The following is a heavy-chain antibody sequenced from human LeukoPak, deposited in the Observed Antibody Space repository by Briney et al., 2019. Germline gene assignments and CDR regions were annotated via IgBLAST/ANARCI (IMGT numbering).Heavy chain of an antibody. V-gene: IGHV4-34*01. J-gene: IGHJ6*03. CDR2: ISHSGST. Sequence: SETLSLTCAVYGGHFSAYYYYWSSIRQPPGRGLEWIGEISHSGSTTDNPSLKSRVTISIDTSKNQFSLRLSSVTAADTAVYYCARGVDDSATFFYSYYMDVWGKGTTVTVSS. CDR1: GGHFSAYY. D-gene: IGHD2/OR15-2a*01. CDR3: ARGVDDSATFFYSYYMDV.